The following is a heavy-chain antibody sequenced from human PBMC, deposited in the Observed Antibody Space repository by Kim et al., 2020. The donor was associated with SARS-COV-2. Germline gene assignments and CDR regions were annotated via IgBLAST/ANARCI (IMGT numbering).Heavy chain of an antibody. V-gene: IGHV3-73*01. CDR3: TRAFNIDDFDY. CDR2: IRSKANSYAT. CDR1: GFTFSGSA. Sequence: GGSLRLSCAASGFTFSGSAMHWVRQASGKGLEWVGRIRSKANSYATAYAASVKGRFTISRDDSKNTAYLQMNSLKTEDTAVYYCTRAFNIDDFDYWGQGTLVTVSS. J-gene: IGHJ4*02. D-gene: IGHD3-16*01.